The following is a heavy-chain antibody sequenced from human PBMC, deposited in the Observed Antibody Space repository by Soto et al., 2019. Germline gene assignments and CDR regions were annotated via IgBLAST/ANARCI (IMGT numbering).Heavy chain of an antibody. CDR3: AKAGPNSHGRNYFDH. D-gene: IGHD1-26*01. V-gene: IGHV3-23*01. CDR2: ISDTGGNT. Sequence: EVQLLESGGGLVQPGGSLRLSCAASGFTFSSYVTSWVRQAPGKGLEWISSISDTGGNTYYADSMKGRFTISRDNSKNTLYLQMNSLRAEDTAVYYCAKAGPNSHGRNYFDHWGQGTLVTVSS. CDR1: GFTFSSYV. J-gene: IGHJ4*02.